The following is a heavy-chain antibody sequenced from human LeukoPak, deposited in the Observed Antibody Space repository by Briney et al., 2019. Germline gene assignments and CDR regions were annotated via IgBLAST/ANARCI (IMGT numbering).Heavy chain of an antibody. D-gene: IGHD6-6*01. Sequence: GASVKVSCKASAYTFTSYAMHWVRQAPGQRLEWMGWINAGNGNTKYSQKFQGRVTITRDTSASTAYMELSSLRSEDTAVYYCARKSSSSSDFDYWGQGTLVTVSS. CDR2: INAGNGNT. V-gene: IGHV1-3*01. CDR1: AYTFTSYA. CDR3: ARKSSSSSDFDY. J-gene: IGHJ4*02.